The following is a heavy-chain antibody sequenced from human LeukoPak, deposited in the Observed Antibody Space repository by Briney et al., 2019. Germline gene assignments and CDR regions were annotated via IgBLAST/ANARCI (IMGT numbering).Heavy chain of an antibody. CDR3: SRGVGSSSREPHFDP. CDR2: ISSSGSTI. V-gene: IGHV3-48*03. Sequence: VGSLRLSCAASGLTFSRYEMNWVREAAGNGLKWGSYISSSGSTIYYADSVKGRFTISRDYAKNSLYLQMNRLRAEAPAVYYCSRGVGSSSREPHFDPWGQGNLVTVSS. D-gene: IGHD6-13*01. CDR1: GLTFSRYE. J-gene: IGHJ5*02.